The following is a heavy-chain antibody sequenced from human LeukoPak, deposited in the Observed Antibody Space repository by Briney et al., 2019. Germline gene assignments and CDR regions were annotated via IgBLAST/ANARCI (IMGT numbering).Heavy chain of an antibody. V-gene: IGHV3-30*03. D-gene: IGHD6-19*01. CDR1: GFTFSSYG. CDR2: ISYHGRNK. Sequence: GRSLRLSCAASGFTFSSYGMHWVRQAPGKGLEWVAVISYHGRNKYFADSVKGRFTISRDNSKNTLYLQVNSLRAEDTAVYYCARDQMAGPSFDYWGQGTLVTVSS. CDR3: ARDQMAGPSFDY. J-gene: IGHJ4*02.